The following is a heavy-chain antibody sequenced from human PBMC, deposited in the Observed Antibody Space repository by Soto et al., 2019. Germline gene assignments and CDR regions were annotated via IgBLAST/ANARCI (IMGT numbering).Heavy chain of an antibody. V-gene: IGHV1-69*13. CDR2: IIPMFGTA. J-gene: IGHJ1*01. Sequence: SVKVSCKASGGTFSSYAISWVRQAPGQGLEWMGGIIPMFGTANYAQKFQGRVTITADESTSTAYMELSYLRSEDTAVYYCASHNCSGGSCYSIPQAFHHWDQGTLVTVSS. D-gene: IGHD2-15*01. CDR3: ASHNCSGGSCYSIPQAFHH. CDR1: GGTFSSYA.